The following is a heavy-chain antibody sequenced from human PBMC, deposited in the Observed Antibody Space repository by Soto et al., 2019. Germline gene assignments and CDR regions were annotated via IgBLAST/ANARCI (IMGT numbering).Heavy chain of an antibody. CDR1: GGSISSYY. Sequence: PSETLSLTCTVSGGSISSYYWSWIRQPARKGLEWIGRIYTSGSTNYTPSLKRRVTMSVDTSKNQFSLKLSSGTAADTAVYYCAREEAQLYCSGGSCYYYYGMDGWGQGTTVTVSS. V-gene: IGHV4-4*07. CDR2: IYTSGST. CDR3: AREEAQLYCSGGSCYYYYGMDG. D-gene: IGHD2-15*01. J-gene: IGHJ6*02.